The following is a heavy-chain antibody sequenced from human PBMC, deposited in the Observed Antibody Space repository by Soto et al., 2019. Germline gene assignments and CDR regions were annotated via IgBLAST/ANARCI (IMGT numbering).Heavy chain of an antibody. Sequence: VGSLRLSCAASGFTFSSYSMNWVRQAPGKGLEWVSSISSSSSYIYYADSVKGRFTISRDNAKNSPYLQMNSLRAEDTAVYYCARETLRFFGYFQHWGQGTLVTVS. CDR2: ISSSSSYI. CDR1: GFTFSSYS. CDR3: ARETLRFFGYFQH. J-gene: IGHJ1*01. D-gene: IGHD3-3*01. V-gene: IGHV3-21*01.